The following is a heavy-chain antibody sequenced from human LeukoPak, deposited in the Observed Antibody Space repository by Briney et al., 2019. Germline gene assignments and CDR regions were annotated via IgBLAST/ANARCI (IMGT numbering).Heavy chain of an antibody. CDR2: ISSSSSTI. J-gene: IGHJ4*02. D-gene: IGHD6-6*01. V-gene: IGHV3-48*04. Sequence: PGGSLRLSCAASGFTFSSYSMNWVRQAPGKGLEWVSYISSSSSTIYYADSVKGRFTISRDNAKNSLYLQMNSLRAEDTAVYYCAREVYSSSSGYYFDYWGQGTLVTVSS. CDR1: GFTFSSYS. CDR3: AREVYSSSSGYYFDY.